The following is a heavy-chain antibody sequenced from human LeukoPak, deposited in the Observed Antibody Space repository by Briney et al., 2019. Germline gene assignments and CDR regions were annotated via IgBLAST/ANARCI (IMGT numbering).Heavy chain of an antibody. Sequence: SETLSLTCTVSGGSISSGDYYWSWIRQPPGKGLEWIGYIYYSGSTYYNPSLKSRVAMSVDTSKNQFSLKLSSVTAADTAVYYCARDVKLGSYSSSWYWFDPWGQGTLVTVSS. D-gene: IGHD6-13*01. V-gene: IGHV4-30-4*01. CDR3: ARDVKLGSYSSSWYWFDP. CDR1: GGSISSGDYY. J-gene: IGHJ5*02. CDR2: IYYSGST.